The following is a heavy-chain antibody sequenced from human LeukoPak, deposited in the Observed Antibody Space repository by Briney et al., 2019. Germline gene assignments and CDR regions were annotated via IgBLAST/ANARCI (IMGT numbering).Heavy chain of an antibody. V-gene: IGHV3-30*18. Sequence: PGGSLRLSCAASGFTFSNYGMHWVRQAPDKGLEWVTVISYDGSNEYYEDSVKGRFTVSRDNSKNTLYLQMNSLRAEDTAVYYCAKLLVVVKIWGQGTLVTVSS. J-gene: IGHJ4*02. CDR3: AKLLVVVKI. CDR2: ISYDGSNE. D-gene: IGHD3-22*01. CDR1: GFTFSNYG.